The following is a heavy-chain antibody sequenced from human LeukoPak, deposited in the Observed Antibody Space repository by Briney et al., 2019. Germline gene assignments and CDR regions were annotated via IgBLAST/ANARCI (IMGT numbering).Heavy chain of an antibody. J-gene: IGHJ4*02. CDR3: ARASGGGSYFSSSDY. Sequence: GRSLRLSCVVSGFTFSSYAMHWVRQAPGKGLEWVAVISYDGSNKYYADSVKGRLTISRDNSKNTLYLQMNSLRAEDTAVYYCARASGGGSYFSSSDYWGQGTLVTVSS. V-gene: IGHV3-30-3*01. CDR1: GFTFSSYA. CDR2: ISYDGSNK. D-gene: IGHD1-26*01.